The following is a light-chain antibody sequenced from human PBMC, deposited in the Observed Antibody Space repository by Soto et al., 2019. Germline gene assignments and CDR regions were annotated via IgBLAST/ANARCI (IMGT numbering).Light chain of an antibody. V-gene: IGKV1-39*01. Sequence: IPMTQSPSSLSASVGDRVTITCRESQSISSHLNWYQQKPGTAPKLLIYVASSLQSGVPSRFTGSGSGTDFTLTISSLQPEDFAIYYCQQSDSTPYTFGQGTKLEIK. J-gene: IGKJ2*01. CDR1: QSISSH. CDR2: VAS. CDR3: QQSDSTPYT.